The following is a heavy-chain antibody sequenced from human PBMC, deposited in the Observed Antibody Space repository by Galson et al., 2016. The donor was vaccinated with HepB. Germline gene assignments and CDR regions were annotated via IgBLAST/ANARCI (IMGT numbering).Heavy chain of an antibody. CDR3: LRDDNYGDY. CDR1: GFTFSDHY. V-gene: IGHV3-7*03. J-gene: IGHJ4*02. CDR2: IKTDGSQT. D-gene: IGHD5-24*01. Sequence: SLRLSCAASGFTFSDHYMSWVRQAPGKRPEWLANIKTDGSQTGYVGSVEGRFTIPRDNAKNSLYLQMNSLTVEDTAVYYCLRDDNYGDYWGQGTLVTVSS.